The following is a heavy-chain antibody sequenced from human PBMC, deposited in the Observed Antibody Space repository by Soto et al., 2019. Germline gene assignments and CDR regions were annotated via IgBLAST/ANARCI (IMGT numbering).Heavy chain of an antibody. V-gene: IGHV3-30-3*01. CDR2: TSYDGSNK. CDR3: ARDLTTTRADYYYYGMDV. D-gene: IGHD1-1*01. CDR1: GFTFSSFA. Sequence: QVQLVESGGGVVQPERSLRLSCAASGFTFSSFAMNWVRQAPGKGLEWVAVTSYDGSNKYYADSVKGRFSISRDSSKNTLYRQMNSLRAEDTAVYYCARDLTTTRADYYYYGMDVWGQGTTVTVSS. J-gene: IGHJ6*02.